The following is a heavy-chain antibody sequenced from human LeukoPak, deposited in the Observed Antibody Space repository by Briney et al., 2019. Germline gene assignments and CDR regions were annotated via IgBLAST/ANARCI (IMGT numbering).Heavy chain of an antibody. V-gene: IGHV3-30*18. Sequence: GGSLRLSCAASGFTFSSYSMNWVRQAPGKGLEWLAVMSSDGGDIYYADSVKGRFTISRDNSKNTLYLQVNSLRAEDTAVYYCSKTIAVADPTDYWGQGTLVTVSS. J-gene: IGHJ4*02. CDR1: GFTFSSYS. CDR2: MSSDGGDI. D-gene: IGHD6-19*01. CDR3: SKTIAVADPTDY.